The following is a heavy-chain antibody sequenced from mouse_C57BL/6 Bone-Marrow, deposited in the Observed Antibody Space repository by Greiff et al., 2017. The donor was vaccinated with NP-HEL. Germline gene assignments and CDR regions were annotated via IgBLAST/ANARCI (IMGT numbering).Heavy chain of an antibody. CDR3: AGDYDGYWYFDV. CDR2: ITHSGET. J-gene: IGHJ1*03. V-gene: IGHV12-3*01. CDR1: GFPITRGYY. Sequence: LPESGPGLVKPSQSLFLTFSITGFPITRGYYWIWIRQSPGKPLALMGYITHSGETFYNPSLQSPISITRETSKNQFFLQLNAVTTEDTAMYYCAGDYDGYWYFDVWGTGTTVTVSS. D-gene: IGHD2-3*01.